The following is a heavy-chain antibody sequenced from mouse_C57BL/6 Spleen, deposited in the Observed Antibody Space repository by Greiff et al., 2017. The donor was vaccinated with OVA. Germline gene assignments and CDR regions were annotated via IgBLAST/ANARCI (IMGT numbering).Heavy chain of an antibody. Sequence: EVMLVESEGGLVQPGSSMKLSCTASGFTFSDYYMAWVRQVPEKGLEWVANINYDGSSTYYLDSLKSRFIISRDNAKNILYLQMSSLKSEDTATYYCARDGGHYYGSRGYFDVWGTGTTVTVSS. V-gene: IGHV5-16*01. CDR3: ARDGGHYYGSRGYFDV. CDR1: GFTFSDYY. J-gene: IGHJ1*03. CDR2: INYDGSST. D-gene: IGHD1-1*01.